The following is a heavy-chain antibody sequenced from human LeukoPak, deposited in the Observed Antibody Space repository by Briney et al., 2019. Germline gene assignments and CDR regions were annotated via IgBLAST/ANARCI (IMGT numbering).Heavy chain of an antibody. Sequence: SETLPLTCTVSGGSISSYYWSWIRQPPGKGLEWIGYIYYSGSTNYNPSLKSRVTISVDTSKNQFSLKLSSVTAADTAVYYCARDSGSYQSPFDYWGQGTLVTVSS. CDR3: ARDSGSYQSPFDY. J-gene: IGHJ4*02. D-gene: IGHD1-26*01. V-gene: IGHV4-59*01. CDR1: GGSISSYY. CDR2: IYYSGST.